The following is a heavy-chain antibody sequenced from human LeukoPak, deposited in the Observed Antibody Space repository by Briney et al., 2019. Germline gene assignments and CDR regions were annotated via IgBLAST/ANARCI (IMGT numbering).Heavy chain of an antibody. J-gene: IGHJ5*02. D-gene: IGHD6-19*01. CDR3: ARDGPFVAGYPKDENWFDP. Sequence: PSETLSLTCTVSGGSISSYYWSWIRQPAGKGLEWIGRIYTSGSTNYNPSLKSRVTMSVDTSKNQFSLKLSSVTAADTAVYYCARDGPFVAGYPKDENWFDPWGQGTLVTVSS. V-gene: IGHV4-4*07. CDR1: GGSISSYY. CDR2: IYTSGST.